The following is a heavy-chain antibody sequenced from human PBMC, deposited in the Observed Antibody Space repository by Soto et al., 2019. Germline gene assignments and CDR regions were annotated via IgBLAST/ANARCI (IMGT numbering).Heavy chain of an antibody. Sequence: GVSLRLSCAASGFTFSSYAMHWVRQAPGKWLEWVAVISYDGSNKYYADSVKGRFTISRDNSKNTLYLQMNSLRSEDTAVYYYAKDRGRLLQKMDDGLGNWGPG. CDR3: AKDRGRLLQKMDDGLGN. D-gene: IGHD2-21*01. V-gene: IGHV3-30*18. CDR2: ISYDGSNK. CDR1: GFTFSSYA. J-gene: IGHJ4*01.